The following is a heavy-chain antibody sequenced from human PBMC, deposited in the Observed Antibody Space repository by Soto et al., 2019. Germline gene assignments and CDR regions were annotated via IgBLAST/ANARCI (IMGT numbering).Heavy chain of an antibody. Sequence: QLQLQESGPGLVKPSETLSPTCTVSGGSISTSSYFGGWIRQPPGKGLEWIGSIYYSGSTYYNPSLKSRVTISVDTSKNQFSLKLSSVTAADSAVYDCARDYDSSGDYWGQGTMVTVSS. CDR3: ARDYDSSGDY. J-gene: IGHJ4*02. D-gene: IGHD3-22*01. CDR1: GGSISTSSYF. CDR2: IYYSGST. V-gene: IGHV4-39*01.